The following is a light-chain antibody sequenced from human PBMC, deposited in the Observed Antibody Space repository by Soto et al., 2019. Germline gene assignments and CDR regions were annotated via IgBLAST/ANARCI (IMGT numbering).Light chain of an antibody. Sequence: EIVLTQSPGTLSLSPGERATLSCRASQSVSSSFLAWYQQIPGQAPRLLIYGASTRAAGIPDRFSGSGSGTDFTLTITRLEPEDSAVYFCQQYTGPPTTFGQGTRLEIK. CDR1: QSVSSSF. CDR2: GAS. V-gene: IGKV3-20*01. CDR3: QQYTGPPTT. J-gene: IGKJ5*01.